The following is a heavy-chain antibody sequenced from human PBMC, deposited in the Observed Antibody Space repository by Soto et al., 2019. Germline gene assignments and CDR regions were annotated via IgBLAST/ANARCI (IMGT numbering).Heavy chain of an antibody. V-gene: IGHV1-3*01. CDR3: ARAITGYVT. J-gene: IGHJ5*02. CDR2: INAGNGDT. Sequence: QVQLVQSGAEVEKPGASVKVSCKASGITFTTYAIHWVRQAPGQRLEWMGWINAGNGDTRYSQKFQGRVNLTRDTAASTAYMELSSLRSEDTAIYYCARAITGYVTWGQGTLVTVSS. CDR1: GITFTTYA. D-gene: IGHD5-12*01.